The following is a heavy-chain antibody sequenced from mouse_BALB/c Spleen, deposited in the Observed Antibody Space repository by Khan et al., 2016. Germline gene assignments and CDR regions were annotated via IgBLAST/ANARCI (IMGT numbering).Heavy chain of an antibody. J-gene: IGHJ2*01. CDR1: GFTFSDAW. Sequence: EVKLVESGGGLVQPGGSMKLSCVASGFTFSDAWMYWVRQSPDKGLEWVADISSNANNNSKYYAVFGKGTITISRDDSKRSVYLQTNSLSAEDSGFDFGSSDYFDYWGQGTTLTVSS. CDR3: SSDYFDY. V-gene: IGHV6-6*01. CDR2: ISSNANNNSK.